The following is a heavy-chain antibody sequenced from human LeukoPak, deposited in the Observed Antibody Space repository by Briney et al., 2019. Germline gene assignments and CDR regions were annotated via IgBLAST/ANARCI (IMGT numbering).Heavy chain of an antibody. CDR3: GPLDYGE. CDR1: GFTTSDYW. CDR2: TNNDGSDT. D-gene: IGHD4-17*01. V-gene: IGHV3-74*01. J-gene: IGHJ4*02. Sequence: PGGSLRLSCAASGFTTSDYWMHWARQAPGKGLVWVSGTNNDGSDTYYADSVKGRFTISRDNAKNTLDLQMNSLRVEDTAVYYWGPLDYGEWGQGTLVTVSS.